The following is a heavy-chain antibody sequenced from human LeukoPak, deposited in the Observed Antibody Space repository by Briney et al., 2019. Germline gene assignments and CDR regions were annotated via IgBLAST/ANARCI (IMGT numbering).Heavy chain of an antibody. J-gene: IGHJ4*02. CDR3: AKDPLYDSGYFDY. CDR1: GFTFSSYG. D-gene: IGHD3-22*01. V-gene: IGHV3-30*02. CDR2: IRYDGSNK. Sequence: PGGSLRLSCAASGFTFSSYGMHWVRQAPGKGLEWVAFIRYDGSNKYYADSVKGRFTISRDNSKNTLFLQMNSLRAEDTAVYYCAKDPLYDSGYFDYWGQGTLVTVSS.